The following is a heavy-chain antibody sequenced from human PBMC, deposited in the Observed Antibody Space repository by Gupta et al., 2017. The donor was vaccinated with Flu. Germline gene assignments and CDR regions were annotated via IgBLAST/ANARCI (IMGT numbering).Heavy chain of an antibody. J-gene: IGHJ4*02. CDR1: GSGFKTHE. CDR3: ARDKWVAKWHPGFFDY. V-gene: IGHV3-48*03. CDR2: INTAGNLV. D-gene: IGHD1-26*01. Sequence: EVQLVDSGRGLVQPGGSLRLSCAASGSGFKTHEMNLFRNAPGKGLEWVSYINTAGNLVYYADSVKGRFTVSRDNARDSLYLQMNSLTAEDTAVYYCARDKWVAKWHPGFFDYWGQGSLVTVSS.